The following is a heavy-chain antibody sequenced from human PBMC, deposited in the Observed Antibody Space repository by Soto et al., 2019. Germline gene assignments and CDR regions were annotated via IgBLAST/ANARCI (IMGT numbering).Heavy chain of an antibody. CDR3: AREGAHYTPLDH. CDR2: INVGNGNT. D-gene: IGHD2-15*01. CDR1: GYTFTDYA. J-gene: IGHJ4*02. V-gene: IGHV1-3*01. Sequence: ASVKVSCKASGYTFTDYAIHWVRQAPGQGLEWMGWINVGNGNTGYSRKFQGRVSNARDMSASTAYIEVTSLTSEDTAIYYCAREGAHYTPLDHWGQGTLVTVSS.